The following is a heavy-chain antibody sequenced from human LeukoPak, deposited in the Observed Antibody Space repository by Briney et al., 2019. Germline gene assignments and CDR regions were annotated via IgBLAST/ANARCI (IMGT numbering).Heavy chain of an antibody. J-gene: IGHJ4*02. Sequence: PGGSLRLSCAASGFTFDDYAMHWVRQAPGKGLEWVSGISWNSGSIGYADSVKGRFTISRDNAKNSLYLQMNSLRAEDTALYYCARGESGSYLDYWGQGTLVTVSS. CDR3: ARGESGSYLDY. CDR2: ISWNSGSI. CDR1: GFTFDDYA. D-gene: IGHD1-26*01. V-gene: IGHV3-9*01.